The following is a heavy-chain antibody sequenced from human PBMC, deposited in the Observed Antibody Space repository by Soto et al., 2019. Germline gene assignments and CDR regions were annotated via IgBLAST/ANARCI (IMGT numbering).Heavy chain of an antibody. CDR2: ISAGSSNI. V-gene: IGHV3-21*01. D-gene: IGHD6-6*01. CDR1: GFTFRTYY. CDR3: ARQYPSSSRHFDH. J-gene: IGHJ4*02. Sequence: EVELVESGGGLVKPGGSLKLSCAASGFTFRTYYMIWVRQAPGKGLEWVSTISAGSSNIYYAPSVKGRFTISRDNAKNLLYLQITSLRAEDTAVYDCARQYPSSSRHFDHWRQGTLVIVSS.